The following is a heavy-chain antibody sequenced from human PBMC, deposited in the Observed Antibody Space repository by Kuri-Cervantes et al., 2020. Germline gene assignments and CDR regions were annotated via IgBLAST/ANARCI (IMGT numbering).Heavy chain of an antibody. D-gene: IGHD1-26*01. CDR1: GGSFSGYY. V-gene: IGHV4-34*01. J-gene: IGHJ4*02. CDR3: ARPANSGSYYY. CDR2: INHSGST. Sequence: SQTLSLTCAVYGGSFSGYYWSWIRQPPGKGLEWIGEINHSGSTNYNPSLKSRVTISVDTSKNQFSLKLSSVTAADTAVYYCARPANSGSYYYWGQETRGTVSA.